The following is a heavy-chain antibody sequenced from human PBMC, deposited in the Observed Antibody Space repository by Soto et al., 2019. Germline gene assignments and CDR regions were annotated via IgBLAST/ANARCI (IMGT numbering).Heavy chain of an antibody. CDR1: GGSISSSSYY. CDR3: ARREFDYYYGMDV. V-gene: IGHV4-39*01. D-gene: IGHD3-10*01. J-gene: IGHJ6*02. CDR2: IYYSGST. Sequence: SETLSLTCTVSGGSISSSSYYWGWIRQPPGKGLEWIGSIYYSGSTYYNPSLKSRVTISVDTSKNQFSLKLSSVTAADTAVYYCARREFDYYYGMDVWGQGTTVTVSS.